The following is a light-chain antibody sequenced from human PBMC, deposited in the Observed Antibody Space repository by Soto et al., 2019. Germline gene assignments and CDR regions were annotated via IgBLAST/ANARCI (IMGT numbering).Light chain of an antibody. CDR2: DAS. V-gene: IGKV3-11*01. CDR1: QSISSY. CDR3: QQHNSYPQT. J-gene: IGKJ1*01. Sequence: EIVLTQSPATLSLSPGERATLSCRASQSISSYLAWYQQKPGQAPRLLIYDASNRATGIPARFSGSGSGTDFTLTISSLEPDDFAVYYCQQHNSYPQTFGQGTKVEIK.